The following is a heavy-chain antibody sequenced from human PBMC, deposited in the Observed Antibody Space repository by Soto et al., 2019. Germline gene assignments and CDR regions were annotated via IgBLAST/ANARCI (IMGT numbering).Heavy chain of an antibody. CDR2: IYPGDSDT. CDR3: ARTYCGGNCPSKMDY. CDR1: GYSFTTYW. Sequence: GESLKISCKASGYSFTTYWIAWVRQMPGKGLEWVGIIYPGDSDTRYRPSFQDQVTISVDKSIATAYLQWSSLKASDTAMYYCARTYCGGNCPSKMDYWGQGT. V-gene: IGHV5-51*01. J-gene: IGHJ4*02. D-gene: IGHD2-21*02.